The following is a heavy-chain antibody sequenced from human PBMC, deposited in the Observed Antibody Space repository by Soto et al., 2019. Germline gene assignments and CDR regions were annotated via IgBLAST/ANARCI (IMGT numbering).Heavy chain of an antibody. CDR3: ARLLDLREYSGYDPTYYYYYYMDV. CDR1: GGSISSSSYY. V-gene: IGHV4-39*07. D-gene: IGHD5-12*01. CDR2: INYRGST. Sequence: SETLSLTCTVSGGSISSSSYYWGWLRQPPGKGLKWIGSINYRGSTNYNPSLKSRVTISVDTSKNQFSLKLSSVTAADTAVYYCARLLDLREYSGYDPTYYYYYYMDVWGKGTTVTVSS. J-gene: IGHJ6*03.